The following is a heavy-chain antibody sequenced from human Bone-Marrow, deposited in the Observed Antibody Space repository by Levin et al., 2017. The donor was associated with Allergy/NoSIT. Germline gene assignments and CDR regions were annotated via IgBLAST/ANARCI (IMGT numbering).Heavy chain of an antibody. CDR3: ANTPRRIPVAF. J-gene: IGHJ4*02. Sequence: GESLKISCAASGFTFSNYWMSWVRQAPGKGLEWVANIKDDGSEKYYVDSVKGRFTISRDNAKNSLYLQMNSLRAEDTAVYYCANTPRRIPVAFWGQGTLVTVSS. D-gene: IGHD2-21*01. CDR1: GFTFSNYW. V-gene: IGHV3-7*02. CDR2: IKDDGSEK.